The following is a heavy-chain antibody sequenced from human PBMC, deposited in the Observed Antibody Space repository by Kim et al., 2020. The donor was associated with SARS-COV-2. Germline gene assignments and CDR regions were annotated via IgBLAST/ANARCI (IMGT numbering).Heavy chain of an antibody. CDR2: ISGSGGST. J-gene: IGHJ4*02. CDR3: ASPRDYYDSSGYDATSFDY. CDR1: GFTFSSYA. D-gene: IGHD3-22*01. Sequence: GGSLRLSCAASGFTFSSYAMSWVRQAPGKGLEWVSAISGSGGSTYYADSVKGRFTISRDNSKNTLYLQMNSLRAEDTAVYYCASPRDYYDSSGYDATSFDYWGQGTLVTVSS. V-gene: IGHV3-23*01.